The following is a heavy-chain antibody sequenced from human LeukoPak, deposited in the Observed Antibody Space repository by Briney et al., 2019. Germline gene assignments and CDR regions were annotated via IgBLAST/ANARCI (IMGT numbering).Heavy chain of an antibody. J-gene: IGHJ4*02. Sequence: ASVKVSCKASGGTFSSYAISWVRQAPGQGLEWMGWINPNSGGTNYAQKFQGRVTMTRDTSISTAYMELSRLRSDDTAVYYCARANYYDSSGYYDDFDYWGQGTLVTVSS. CDR3: ARANYYDSSGYYDDFDY. D-gene: IGHD3-22*01. CDR1: GGTFSSYA. CDR2: INPNSGGT. V-gene: IGHV1-2*02.